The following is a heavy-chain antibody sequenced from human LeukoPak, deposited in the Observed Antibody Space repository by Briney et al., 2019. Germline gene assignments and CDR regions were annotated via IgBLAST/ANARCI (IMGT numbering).Heavy chain of an antibody. J-gene: IGHJ6*03. Sequence: GGSLRLSCAASGFTFSSYWMSWVRQAPGKGLEWVANIKQDGSEKYYVDSVKGRFTISRDNAKNSLYLQMNSLRAEDTAVYYCARPIAAAGTPYYMDVWGKGTTVTVSS. CDR3: ARPIAAAGTPYYMDV. CDR2: IKQDGSEK. CDR1: GFTFSSYW. D-gene: IGHD6-13*01. V-gene: IGHV3-7*01.